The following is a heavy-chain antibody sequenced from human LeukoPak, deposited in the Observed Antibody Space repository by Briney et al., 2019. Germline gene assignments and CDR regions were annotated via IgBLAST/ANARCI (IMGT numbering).Heavy chain of an antibody. CDR1: GFTFSSYG. CDR2: ISYDGSNK. D-gene: IGHD4-23*01. CDR3: AKPYGGNSVEYFQH. Sequence: GRSLRLSCAASGFTFSSYGMHWVRQAPGKGLEWVAVISYDGSNKYYADSVKGRFTISRDNSKNTLYLQMNSLRAEDTAVYYCAKPYGGNSVEYFQHWGQGTLVTVSS. J-gene: IGHJ1*01. V-gene: IGHV3-30*18.